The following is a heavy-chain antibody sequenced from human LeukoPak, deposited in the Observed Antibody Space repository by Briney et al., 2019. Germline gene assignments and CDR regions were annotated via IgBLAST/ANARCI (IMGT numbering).Heavy chain of an antibody. Sequence: ASVKVSCKASGYTFTSYYMHWVRQAPGQGLEWMGIINPSGGSTSYAQKFQGRVTMTRDTSTGTVYMELSSLRSEDTAVYYCARYCSSTSCSNAGDYWGQGTLVTVSS. D-gene: IGHD2-2*01. CDR2: INPSGGST. CDR1: GYTFTSYY. CDR3: ARYCSSTSCSNAGDY. J-gene: IGHJ4*02. V-gene: IGHV1-46*01.